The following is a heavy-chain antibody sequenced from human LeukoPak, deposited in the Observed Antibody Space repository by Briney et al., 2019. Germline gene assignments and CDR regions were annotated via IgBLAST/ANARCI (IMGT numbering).Heavy chain of an antibody. CDR3: ARDRAGNWEQPFYYYMDV. J-gene: IGHJ6*03. V-gene: IGHV3-74*01. CDR2: INSDGSGT. Sequence: PGGSLRLSCAGSGFTFGSYWMHWVRQAPGKGLVWVSRINSDGSGTSFADSVKGRFTISRDNAENTLYLQMNSLRAEDTAVYYCARDRAGNWEQPFYYYMDVWGKGTTVAVSS. CDR1: GFTFGSYW. D-gene: IGHD1/OR15-1a*01.